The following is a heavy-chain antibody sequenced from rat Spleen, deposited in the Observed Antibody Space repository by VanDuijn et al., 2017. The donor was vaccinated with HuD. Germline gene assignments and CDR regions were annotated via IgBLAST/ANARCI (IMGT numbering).Heavy chain of an antibody. CDR2: ISTGGGNT. CDR1: GFTFSNYG. Sequence: EVQLVESGGDLVQPGRSLKLSCAASGFTFSNYGIHWIRQAPTKGLEWVASISTGGGNTYYRDSVKGRFTISRDNAKSSLYLQMDSLRSEDSATYYCTRDRILRSTGFDYWGQGVMVTVSS. D-gene: IGHD1-6*01. J-gene: IGHJ2*01. CDR3: TRDRILRSTGFDY. V-gene: IGHV5-19*01.